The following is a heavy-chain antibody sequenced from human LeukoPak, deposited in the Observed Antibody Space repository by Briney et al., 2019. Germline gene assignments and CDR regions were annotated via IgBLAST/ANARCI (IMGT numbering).Heavy chain of an antibody. J-gene: IGHJ6*03. CDR1: GGSFSGYY. D-gene: IGHD5-12*01. CDR3: ARATSSYFYYMDV. V-gene: IGHV4-34*01. CDR2: INHSGST. Sequence: SETLSLTCAVYGGSFSGYYWSWIRQPPGKGLEWIGEINHSGSTNYNPSLKSRVTISVDTSKNQFSLKLSSVTAADTAVYYCARATSSYFYYMDVWGKGTTVTISS.